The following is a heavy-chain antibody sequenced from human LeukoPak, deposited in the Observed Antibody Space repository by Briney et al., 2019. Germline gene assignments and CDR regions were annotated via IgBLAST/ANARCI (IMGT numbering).Heavy chain of an antibody. J-gene: IGHJ1*01. CDR1: GFTFSTYA. D-gene: IGHD3-3*01. Sequence: GGSLRLSCAASGFTFSTYAMNWVRQAPGKGLEWVAVISDDGRHNYYADSVKGRFTISRDNSKNTLYLQMNSLRAEDTAVYYCAKHGPSDFGVVKYFQHWGQGTLVTVSS. CDR3: AKHGPSDFGVVKYFQH. CDR2: ISDDGRHN. V-gene: IGHV3-30*04.